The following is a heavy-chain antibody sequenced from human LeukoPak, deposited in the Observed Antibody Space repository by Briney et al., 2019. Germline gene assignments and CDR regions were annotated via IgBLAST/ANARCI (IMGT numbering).Heavy chain of an antibody. V-gene: IGHV3-7*03. CDR2: IKEDGSER. Sequence: PGGSLRLSCEGSAFIFSGHWTNWVRQTPGKGLEWVASIKEDGSERQYVDSVKGRFSISRDNTKGSLFLQLNSLRAEDTAVYYCAKDRVPNDTSGYFRGPFDYWGQGTLVTVSS. J-gene: IGHJ4*02. D-gene: IGHD3-22*01. CDR3: AKDRVPNDTSGYFRGPFDY. CDR1: AFIFSGHW.